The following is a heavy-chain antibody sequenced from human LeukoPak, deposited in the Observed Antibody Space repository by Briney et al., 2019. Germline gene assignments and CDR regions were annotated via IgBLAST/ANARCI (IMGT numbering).Heavy chain of an antibody. CDR2: IIHSGRT. CDR1: GGSFSGYY. CDR3: ARYDSSSSGGLFDY. V-gene: IGHV4-34*12. J-gene: IGHJ4*02. Sequence: KPSETLSLTCGVYGGSFSGYYWTWIRQSPGKGLEWIGEIIHSGRTNYNPSLKSRVTISVDTSKNQFSLKLSSVTAADTAVYYCARYDSSSSGGLFDYWGQGTLVTVSS. D-gene: IGHD6-6*01.